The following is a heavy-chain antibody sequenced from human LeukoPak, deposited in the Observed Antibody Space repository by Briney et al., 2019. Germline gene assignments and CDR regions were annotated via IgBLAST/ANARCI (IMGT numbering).Heavy chain of an antibody. D-gene: IGHD5-18*01. CDR1: GFTFSSYA. V-gene: IGHV3-23*01. Sequence: GGSLRLSCAASGFTFSSYAMTWVRQAPGKGLEWLSGISDNTISTYYADSVKGRFTISRDKSKNTLYLQMNSLRAEDTAVYYCARTYSYGYIAGYWGQGTLVTVSS. CDR2: ISDNTIST. CDR3: ARTYSYGYIAGY. J-gene: IGHJ4*02.